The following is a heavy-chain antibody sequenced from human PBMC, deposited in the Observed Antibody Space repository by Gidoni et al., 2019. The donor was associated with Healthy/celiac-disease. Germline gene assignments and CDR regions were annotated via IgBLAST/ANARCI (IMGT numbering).Heavy chain of an antibody. Sequence: EVQLVESGGGLVQPGGSLRLSCAASGFTFSSYWRSWVRQAPGKGLEWVANIKQDGSEKYYVDSVKGRFTISRDNAKNSLYLQMNSLRAEDTAVYYCARDEPPLYGDYVFDAFDIWGQGTMVTVSS. CDR1: GFTFSSYW. D-gene: IGHD4-17*01. V-gene: IGHV3-7*01. CDR2: IKQDGSEK. J-gene: IGHJ3*02. CDR3: ARDEPPLYGDYVFDAFDI.